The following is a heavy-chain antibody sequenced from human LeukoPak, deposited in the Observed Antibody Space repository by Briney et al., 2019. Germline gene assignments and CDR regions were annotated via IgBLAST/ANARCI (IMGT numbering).Heavy chain of an antibody. J-gene: IGHJ4*02. V-gene: IGHV5-51*01. CDR2: IYPGDSDT. CDR1: GYSFTSYW. Sequence: HGESLKISCKGSGYSFTSYWIGWVRQMPGKGLEWMGIIYPGDSDTRYSPSFQGQVTISADKSISTAYLQWSSLKASDTAVYYCARSLRYGYSSGWYLGYWGQGTLVTVSS. D-gene: IGHD6-19*01. CDR3: ARSLRYGYSSGWYLGY.